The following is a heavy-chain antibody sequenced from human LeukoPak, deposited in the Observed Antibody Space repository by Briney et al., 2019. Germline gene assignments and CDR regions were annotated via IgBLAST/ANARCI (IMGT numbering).Heavy chain of an antibody. Sequence: GGSLRLSCAASGFTFSNYAMSWVRQAPGEGLEWVSAITDSGGDTYHADSVKGRFTISRDNSKNTLYLQTNSLRAEDTAIYYCAKGSRGNRPYYFDYWGQGTLVTVSS. CDR3: AKGSRGNRPYYFDY. CDR2: ITDSGGDT. CDR1: GFTFSNYA. V-gene: IGHV3-23*01. J-gene: IGHJ4*02. D-gene: IGHD2-15*01.